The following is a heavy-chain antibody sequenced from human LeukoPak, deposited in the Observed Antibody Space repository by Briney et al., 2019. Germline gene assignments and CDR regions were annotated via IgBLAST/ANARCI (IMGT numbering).Heavy chain of an antibody. J-gene: IGHJ4*02. Sequence: SSETLSLTCAVYGGSFSGYYWSWIRQPPEKGLECIGEINHSGSTNYNPSLKSRVTISVDTSKNQFSLKLSSVTAADTAVYYCAREGIAVAGILGYWGQGTLVTVSS. V-gene: IGHV4-34*01. D-gene: IGHD6-19*01. CDR3: AREGIAVAGILGY. CDR2: INHSGST. CDR1: GGSFSGYY.